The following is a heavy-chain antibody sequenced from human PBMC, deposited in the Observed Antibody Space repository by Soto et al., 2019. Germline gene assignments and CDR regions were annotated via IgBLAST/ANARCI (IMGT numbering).Heavy chain of an antibody. V-gene: IGHV3-23*01. CDR3: AHPRGYGVFDAVDI. CDR2: IDSSGEST. CDR1: GFIFTAYA. J-gene: IGHJ3*02. Sequence: PVGSLRLSCATSGFIFTAYAMNWVRQAPGKGLEWVSAIDSSGESTFYAESVRGRFTISRDNSLNTLYLQMRSLRPEDTAIYYCAHPRGYGVFDAVDIWGQGTMVT. D-gene: IGHD4-17*01.